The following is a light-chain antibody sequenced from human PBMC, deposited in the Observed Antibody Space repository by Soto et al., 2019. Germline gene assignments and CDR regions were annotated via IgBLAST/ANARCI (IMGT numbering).Light chain of an antibody. J-gene: IGKJ1*01. CDR2: DAS. CDR3: QQYGSSPWT. V-gene: IGKV3D-15*02. Sequence: EIVMTQSPATLSLSPGERATLSCRASESVSTNLAWYQQKAGQAPRLLIYDASNRATGIPARFSGSGSGTEFTLTISNLQSEDFAVYYCQQYGSSPWTFGQGTKVDI. CDR1: ESVSTN.